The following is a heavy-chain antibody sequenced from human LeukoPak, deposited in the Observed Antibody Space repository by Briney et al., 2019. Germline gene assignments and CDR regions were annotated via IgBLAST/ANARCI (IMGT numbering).Heavy chain of an antibody. CDR3: ARAAYRDYYDSSGYLFDY. Sequence: PSETLSLTCTVSGGSISSYYWSWIRQPPGKGLEWIGYIYYSGSTNYNPSLKSRVTISVDTSKNQFSLKLSSVTAADTAVYYCARAAYRDYYDSSGYLFDYWGQGTLVTVSS. D-gene: IGHD3-22*01. V-gene: IGHV4-59*01. CDR2: IYYSGST. J-gene: IGHJ4*02. CDR1: GGSISSYY.